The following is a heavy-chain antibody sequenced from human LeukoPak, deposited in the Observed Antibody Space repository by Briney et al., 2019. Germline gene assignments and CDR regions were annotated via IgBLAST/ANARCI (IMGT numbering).Heavy chain of an antibody. J-gene: IGHJ3*02. CDR2: INPNSGVT. V-gene: IGHV1-2*06. CDR1: GSPFPAYF. Sequence: SGKVSSKASGSPFPAYFIHWVRPAPGQGLGWMGRINPNSGVTNSPQKFQGRVTMTRDTSISPANMSLRGLESATPAVYYFPRGVDAFDIWGQGTMVTVSS. CDR3: PRGVDAFDI.